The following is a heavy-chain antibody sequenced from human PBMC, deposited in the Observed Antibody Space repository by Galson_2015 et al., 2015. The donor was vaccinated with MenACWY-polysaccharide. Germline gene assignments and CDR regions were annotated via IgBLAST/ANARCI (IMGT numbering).Heavy chain of an antibody. CDR2: IYWDNDK. J-gene: IGHJ4*02. CDR1: GFSLNTRGVG. Sequence: PALVRPTQTLTLTCTFSGFSLNTRGVGVGWIRQPPGKALEWLALIYWDNDKRYSPSLKTRLTITQDTSNTQVFPALTNVDPVDTATYYCAHGQYYYATSSFSYYFDVWGPGTLVTVSS. D-gene: IGHD3-10*01. CDR3: AHGQYYYATSSFSYYFDV. V-gene: IGHV2-5*02.